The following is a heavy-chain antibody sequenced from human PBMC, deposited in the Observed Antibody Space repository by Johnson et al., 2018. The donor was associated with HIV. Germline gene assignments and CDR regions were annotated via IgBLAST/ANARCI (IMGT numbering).Heavy chain of an antibody. Sequence: EVQLVESGGDLVRPGGSLRLSCAPSGFTFDDYCISWVRQVPGKGLEWVSGINWNGGITYYADSVKGRFTISRDNAKNSLYLQMNNLRAEDTALYYCARVKYAVSNHEYNAFDIWGQGTLVTVSS. CDR1: GFTFDDYC. CDR2: INWNGGIT. CDR3: ARVKYAVSNHEYNAFDI. D-gene: IGHD2-2*01. J-gene: IGHJ3*02. V-gene: IGHV3-20*04.